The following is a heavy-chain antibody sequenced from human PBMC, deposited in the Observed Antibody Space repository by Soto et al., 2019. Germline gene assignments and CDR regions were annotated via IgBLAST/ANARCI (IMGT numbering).Heavy chain of an antibody. CDR3: ASGMTTVTYNWFDP. CDR1: GGSISSSSYY. V-gene: IGHV4-39*01. D-gene: IGHD4-17*01. J-gene: IGHJ5*02. CDR2: IYYSGST. Sequence: LETLSLTCTVSGGSISSSSYYWGWIRQPPGKGLEWIGSIYYSGSTYYNPSLKSRVTISVDTSKNQFSLKLSSVTAADTAVYYCASGMTTVTYNWFDPWGQGTLVTVSS.